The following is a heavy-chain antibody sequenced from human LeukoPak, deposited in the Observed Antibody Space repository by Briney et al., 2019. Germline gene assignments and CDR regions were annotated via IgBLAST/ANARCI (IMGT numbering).Heavy chain of an antibody. CDR1: GYRFSNYW. CDR3: ARRSWLLCAFDI. D-gene: IGHD2-2*03. J-gene: IGHJ3*02. CDR2: IYPGDSDS. V-gene: IGHV5-51*01. Sequence: GESLKISCKGSGYRFSNYWIGWVRQMPGKGLEWMGIIYPGDSDSRNSPSFQGQVTISVDKSISTVYLQWSSLKASDTAMYYCARRSWLLCAFDIWGQGTMVTVSS.